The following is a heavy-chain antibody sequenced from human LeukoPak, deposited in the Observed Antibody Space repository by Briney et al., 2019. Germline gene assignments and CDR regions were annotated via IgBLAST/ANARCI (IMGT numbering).Heavy chain of an antibody. CDR1: GYTFTTYY. D-gene: IGHD6-13*01. J-gene: IGHJ4*02. Sequence: ASVKVSCKASGYTFTTYYVHWVRQAPGQGLEWMGIINPSGGSTTYAQKFRGRLTMTRDMSTSTVYMELSSLRSEDTAVYYCAKDRRPNSYSSSWLDYWGQGTLITVSS. CDR3: AKDRRPNSYSSSWLDY. V-gene: IGHV1-46*01. CDR2: INPSGGST.